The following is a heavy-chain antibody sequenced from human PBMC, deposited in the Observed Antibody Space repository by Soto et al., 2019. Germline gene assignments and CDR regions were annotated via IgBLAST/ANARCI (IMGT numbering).Heavy chain of an antibody. CDR2: IYYSGST. V-gene: IGHV4-39*01. CDR3: ARHDRYCSSTSCYTHFDY. CDR1: GGSISSSRYY. Sequence: SETLSLTCTVSGGSISSSRYYWGWIRQPPGKGLEWIGSIYYSGSTYYNPSLKSRVTISVDTSKNKFSLKLSSVTAADTAVYYSARHDRYCSSTSCYTHFDYWGQGTLVTVSS. D-gene: IGHD2-2*02. J-gene: IGHJ4*02.